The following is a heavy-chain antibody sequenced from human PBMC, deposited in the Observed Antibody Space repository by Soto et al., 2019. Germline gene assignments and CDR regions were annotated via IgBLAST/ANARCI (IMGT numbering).Heavy chain of an antibody. Sequence: ASVKVSCKASGYTFTSYGISWVRQAPGQGLEWMGWISAYNGNTNYAQKLQGRVTMTTDTSTSTAYMELRSLRSDDTAVYYCASAWRPVAGVSPRGYGMDVWGQGTTVTVSS. J-gene: IGHJ6*02. CDR3: ASAWRPVAGVSPRGYGMDV. D-gene: IGHD6-19*01. CDR1: GYTFTSYG. CDR2: ISAYNGNT. V-gene: IGHV1-18*01.